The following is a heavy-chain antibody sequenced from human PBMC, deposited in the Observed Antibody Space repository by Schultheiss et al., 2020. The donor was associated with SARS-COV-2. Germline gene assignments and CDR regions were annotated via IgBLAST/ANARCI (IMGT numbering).Heavy chain of an antibody. CDR3: ARAGGCDY. Sequence: GGSLRLSCAVSGFSFRNYAMSWVRQAPGKGLEWVSYISSSGSNIYYADSVEGRFTISRDNSKNTLYLQMNSLRAEDTAVYYCARAGGCDYWGQGTLVTVSS. D-gene: IGHD4-23*01. CDR2: ISSSGSNI. J-gene: IGHJ4*02. V-gene: IGHV3-48*01. CDR1: GFSFRNYA.